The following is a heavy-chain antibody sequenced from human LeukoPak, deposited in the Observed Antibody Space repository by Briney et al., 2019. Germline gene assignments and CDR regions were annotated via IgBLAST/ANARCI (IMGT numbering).Heavy chain of an antibody. CDR3: AREDEVPGGRSWDF. D-gene: IGHD6-19*01. CDR2: IHPSGTT. V-gene: IGHV4-4*07. J-gene: IGHJ4*02. Sequence: SETLSLTCTVSGGSISSYYWTWIRQPAGKGLEWIGRIHPSGTTNHNPSLKSRVIMSLDMSNNQFSLKVRSVTAADTAVYYCAREDEVPGGRSWDFWGQGTLVTVSS. CDR1: GGSISSYY.